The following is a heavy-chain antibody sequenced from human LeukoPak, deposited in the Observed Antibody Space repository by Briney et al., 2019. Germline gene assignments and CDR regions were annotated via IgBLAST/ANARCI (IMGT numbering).Heavy chain of an antibody. CDR3: ARDRGKDYFGD. CDR1: GFTFSSYS. V-gene: IGHV3-21*01. J-gene: IGHJ4*02. CDR2: ISSSSSYI. D-gene: IGHD4-23*01. Sequence: GGSLRLSCAASGFTFSSYSMNWVRQAPGKGLEWVSSISSSSSYIYYADSAKGRFTISRDDSKNTVYLQMNSLRAEDTALYYCARDRGKDYFGDWGQGTQVTVSS.